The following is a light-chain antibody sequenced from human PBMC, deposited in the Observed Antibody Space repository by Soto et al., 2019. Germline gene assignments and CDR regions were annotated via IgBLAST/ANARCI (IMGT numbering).Light chain of an antibody. CDR2: DVS. J-gene: IGLJ2*01. V-gene: IGLV2-14*01. Sequence: QSVLTQPASVSGSPGQTITISCTGTSSDIGGYNYVSWYQQHPGKAPTLMIYDVSNRPSGVSNRFSGSKSGNTASLTISGLQAEDEADYYCSSYTPSTVLFGGGTKVTVL. CDR1: SSDIGGYNY. CDR3: SSYTPSTVL.